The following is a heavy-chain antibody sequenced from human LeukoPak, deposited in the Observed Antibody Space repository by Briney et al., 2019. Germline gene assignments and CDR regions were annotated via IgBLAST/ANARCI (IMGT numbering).Heavy chain of an antibody. V-gene: IGHV4-4*02. Sequence: SETLSLTCAVSTDSITSNWWSWVRQPPGKGLEWIGEVHKSGSTNYYPSLQSRVTISIDKSKNQIALELTSVTAADAAVYYCAKEIVGAPTPGAYWGQGILVTVSS. CDR3: AKEIVGAPTPGAY. J-gene: IGHJ4*02. CDR2: VHKSGST. CDR1: TDSITSNW. D-gene: IGHD1-26*01.